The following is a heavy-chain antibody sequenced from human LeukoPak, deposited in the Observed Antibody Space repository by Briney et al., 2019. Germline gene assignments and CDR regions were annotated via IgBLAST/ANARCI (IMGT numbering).Heavy chain of an antibody. CDR2: ISAYNGNT. Sequence: VASVKVSCKASGYTFTSYGISWVRQAPGQGLEWMGWISAYNGNTNYAQKLQGRVTMTTDTSTSTAYMELRSLRSDDTAVYYCARARLYYYDSSGPPAPHFGYWGQGTPVTVSS. V-gene: IGHV1-18*01. CDR3: ARARLYYYDSSGPPAPHFGY. D-gene: IGHD3-22*01. CDR1: GYTFTSYG. J-gene: IGHJ4*02.